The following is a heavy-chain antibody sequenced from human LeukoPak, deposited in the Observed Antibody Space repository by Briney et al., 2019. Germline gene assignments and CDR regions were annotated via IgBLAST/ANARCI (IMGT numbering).Heavy chain of an antibody. CDR2: ISSSSSTI. D-gene: IGHD4-11*01. J-gene: IGHJ6*03. CDR3: ARGPMLMTTVTTDYYYMDV. V-gene: IGHV3-48*04. Sequence: GGSLRLSCAASGFTFSSYSMNWVRQAPGKGLEWVSYISSSSSTIYYADSVKGRFTISRDNAKNSLYLQMNSLRAEDTAVYYCARGPMLMTTVTTDYYYMDVWGKGTTVTVSS. CDR1: GFTFSSYS.